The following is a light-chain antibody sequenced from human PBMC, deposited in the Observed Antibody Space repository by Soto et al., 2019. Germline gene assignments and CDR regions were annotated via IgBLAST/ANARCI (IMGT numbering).Light chain of an antibody. CDR1: QSVSGN. J-gene: IGKJ4*01. CDR2: GAS. Sequence: EIVMTQSPATLSVSPGERPTLSCRASQSVSGNLAWYQQKPGQAPRLLIYGASTRATGIPARFSGSGSGTEFTLTISSLQYEDFAVYYCQQYNNWPLTFGGGTKVEIK. CDR3: QQYNNWPLT. V-gene: IGKV3-15*01.